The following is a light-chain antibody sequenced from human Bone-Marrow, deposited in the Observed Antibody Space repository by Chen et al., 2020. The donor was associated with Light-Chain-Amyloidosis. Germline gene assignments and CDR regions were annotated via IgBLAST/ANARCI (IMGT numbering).Light chain of an antibody. J-gene: IGKJ1*01. CDR2: GAS. CDR3: QHYGSSTWT. CDR1: QSVTSSY. V-gene: IGKV3-20*01. Sequence: EIVLTQSPGTLSLSPGERATLSCRASQSVTSSYLAWYQQKPGQAPRLLIYGASSRATGIPDRFSGSGSGTDFTLSNSRLEPEDLAVYYCQHYGSSTWTFGQGTKVEIK.